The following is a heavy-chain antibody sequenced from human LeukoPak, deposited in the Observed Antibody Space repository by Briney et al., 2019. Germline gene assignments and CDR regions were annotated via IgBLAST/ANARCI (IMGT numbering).Heavy chain of an antibody. V-gene: IGHV4-34*01. Sequence: SETLSLTCAVYGGSFSGYYWSWIRQPPGKGLEWIGEINHSGSTNYNPSLKSRVTISVDTSKNQFSLKLSSVTAADTAVYYCARPRAAFDIWGQGTMVTVSS. CDR2: INHSGST. CDR3: ARPRAAFDI. CDR1: GGSFSGYY. J-gene: IGHJ3*02.